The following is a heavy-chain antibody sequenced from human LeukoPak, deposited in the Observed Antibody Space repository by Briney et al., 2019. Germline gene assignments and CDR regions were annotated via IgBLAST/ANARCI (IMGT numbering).Heavy chain of an antibody. J-gene: IGHJ4*02. CDR3: AKDSGSYYESFDY. Sequence: HPGGSLRLSCAASGFTFSSYGMSWVRQAPGKGLEWVSAISGSGGSTYYADSVKGRFTVSRDNSKNTLYLQMNSLRAEDTAVYYCAKDSGSYYESFDYWGQGTLVTVSS. CDR2: ISGSGGST. D-gene: IGHD1-26*01. V-gene: IGHV3-23*01. CDR1: GFTFSSYG.